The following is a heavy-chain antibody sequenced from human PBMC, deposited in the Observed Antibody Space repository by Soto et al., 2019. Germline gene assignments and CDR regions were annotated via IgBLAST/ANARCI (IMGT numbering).Heavy chain of an antibody. J-gene: IGHJ2*01. Sequence: QVQLVQSGAEVKKPGSSVKVSCKASGDTFSSYAISWVRQAPGQGLEWMGGIIPIFGTANYAQKFQGRVTITADESTSTAYMELSSLRSEDTAVYYCVRARGSSSWFFMVGDFDLWGRGTLVTVSS. V-gene: IGHV1-69*01. CDR2: IIPIFGTA. CDR3: VRARGSSSWFFMVGDFDL. D-gene: IGHD6-13*01. CDR1: GDTFSSYA.